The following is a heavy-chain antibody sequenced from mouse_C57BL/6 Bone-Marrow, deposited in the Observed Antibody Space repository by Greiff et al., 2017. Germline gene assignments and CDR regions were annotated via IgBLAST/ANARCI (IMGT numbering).Heavy chain of an antibody. D-gene: IGHD2-2*01. CDR2: IDPENGDT. CDR3: TTERGEGYGGGDCYFDY. J-gene: IGHJ2*01. CDR1: GFNIKDDY. Sequence: VQLQQSGAELVRPGASVKLSCTASGFNIKDDYMHWVKQRPEQGLEWIGWIDPENGDTEYASKFQGKATITADTSSNTAYLQLSSLTSEDTAVYYCTTERGEGYGGGDCYFDYWGQGTTLTVSS. V-gene: IGHV14-4*01.